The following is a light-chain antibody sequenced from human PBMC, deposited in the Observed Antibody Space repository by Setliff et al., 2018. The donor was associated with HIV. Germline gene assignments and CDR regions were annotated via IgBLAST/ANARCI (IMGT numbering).Light chain of an antibody. Sequence: QCALTQPRSVSGSPGQSVAISCTGTSSDVGAYNYVSWYQQHPSKAPKLMIYDVTNRPSGVPDRFSGSKSGNTASLTISGLQADDEADYYCWSYAGSSWVFGTGTKVTVL. CDR1: SSDVGAYNY. CDR2: DVT. V-gene: IGLV2-11*01. CDR3: WSYAGSSWV. J-gene: IGLJ1*01.